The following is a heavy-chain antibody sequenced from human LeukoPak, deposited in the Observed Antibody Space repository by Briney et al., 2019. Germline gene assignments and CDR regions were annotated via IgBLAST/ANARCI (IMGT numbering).Heavy chain of an antibody. CDR1: AYTFTDFD. D-gene: IGHD4-17*01. V-gene: IGHV1-8*03. CDR3: ARAVRHDY. J-gene: IGHJ4*02. Sequence: GASVRISCKAFAYTFTDFDINWVRQAPGQGLEWMGWMNPKTGNTGFAPKFRGRVTFTRDTSTNTAYKDLSRLRSGDTAVYYCARAVRHDYWGQGTLVTVSS. CDR2: MNPKTGNT.